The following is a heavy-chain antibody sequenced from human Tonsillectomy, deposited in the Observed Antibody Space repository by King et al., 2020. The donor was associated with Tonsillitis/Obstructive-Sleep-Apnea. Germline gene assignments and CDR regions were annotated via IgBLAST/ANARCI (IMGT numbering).Heavy chain of an antibody. CDR3: VRKMYYYDSSVLGWFDP. V-gene: IGHV3-7*04. CDR1: GFTLSSYW. J-gene: IGHJ5*02. CDR2: IKQDGSEK. D-gene: IGHD3-22*01. Sequence: QLVQSGGGLVQPGGSLRLSGAASGFTLSSYWMSWVRQAPGKGLEWVANIKQDGSEKDYVDSVKGRFTISRDNAKTSLYLQMNSLRADDTAVYYCVRKMYYYDSSVLGWFDPWGQGILVTVSS.